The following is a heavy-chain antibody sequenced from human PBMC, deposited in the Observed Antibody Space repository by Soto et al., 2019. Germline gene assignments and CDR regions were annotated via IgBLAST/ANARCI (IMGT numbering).Heavy chain of an antibody. CDR3: VKDLRAYYYDSSGYHPALY. CDR2: ISSNGGST. J-gene: IGHJ4*02. CDR1: GFTFSSYA. V-gene: IGHV3-64D*06. D-gene: IGHD3-22*01. Sequence: PGGSLRLSCSASGFTFSSYAMHWVRQAPGKGLDYVSAISSNGGSTYYADSVKGRFTISRDNSKNTLYLQMSSLRAEDTAVYYCVKDLRAYYYDSSGYHPALYWGQGTLVTVSS.